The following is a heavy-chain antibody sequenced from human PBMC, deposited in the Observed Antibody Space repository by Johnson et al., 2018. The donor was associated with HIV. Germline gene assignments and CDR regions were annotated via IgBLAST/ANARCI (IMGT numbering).Heavy chain of an antibody. CDR3: ARRDSGSLSFDI. D-gene: IGHD1-26*01. V-gene: IGHV3-20*04. CDR2: INWNGADT. CDR1: GFTISSYA. Sequence: VQLVESGGGVVQPGRSLRLSCAASGFTISSYAIHWARQAPGKGLEWVSGINWNGADTTYADSVKGRCTISRDNGKNSLYLQMNGLRAEDTALYYCARRDSGSLSFDIWGQGTMVTVSS. J-gene: IGHJ3*02.